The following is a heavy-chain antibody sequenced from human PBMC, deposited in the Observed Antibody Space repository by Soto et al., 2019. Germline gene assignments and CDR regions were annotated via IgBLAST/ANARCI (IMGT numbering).Heavy chain of an antibody. CDR3: ARGSTWQGRDWFDP. D-gene: IGHD6-13*01. Sequence: QLLLQESGPGLVKPSETLSLTCTVSGDSVSNSGYYWGWLRQSPGRRLVGIGSVCFSGSNYYNPALRIRFTFSVDTSKTLISPILRSVTAADTAVYYGARGSTWQGRDWFDPWGQGTLVTVSS. V-gene: IGHV4-39*01. CDR1: GDSVSNSGYY. CDR2: VCFSGSN. J-gene: IGHJ5*02.